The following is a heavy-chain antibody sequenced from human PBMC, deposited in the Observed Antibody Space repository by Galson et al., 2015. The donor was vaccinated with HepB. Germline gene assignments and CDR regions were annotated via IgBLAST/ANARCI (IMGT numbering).Heavy chain of an antibody. V-gene: IGHV1-18*01. Sequence: SVKVSCKAYRYTLTQVGISCVRQAPGQGLECMGWINPSTGNTNYAQKFPGRVIMTTDTSTSTAYMGLRSLRSDDTALYYCARGGMATIGGPTFDYWGQGTLVTVSS. CDR1: RYTLTQVG. CDR2: INPSTGNT. J-gene: IGHJ4*02. D-gene: IGHD5-24*01. CDR3: ARGGMATIGGPTFDY.